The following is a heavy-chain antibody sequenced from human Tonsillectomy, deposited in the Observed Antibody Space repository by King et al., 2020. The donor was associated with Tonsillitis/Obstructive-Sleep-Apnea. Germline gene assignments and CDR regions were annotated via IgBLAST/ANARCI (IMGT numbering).Heavy chain of an antibody. CDR1: GYTFTSYD. J-gene: IGHJ5*02. Sequence: VQLVQSGAEVKKPGASVKVSCKASGYTFTSYDINWVRQATGQGLEWMGWMNPNSGNTGYAQKFQGRVTMTRNTSISTAYMELSSLRSEDTAVYYCATSRPSVSTMVRGVIIPDNWFDPWGQGTLVTVSS. CDR2: MNPNSGNT. CDR3: ATSRPSVSTMVRGVIIPDNWFDP. V-gene: IGHV1-8*01. D-gene: IGHD3-10*01.